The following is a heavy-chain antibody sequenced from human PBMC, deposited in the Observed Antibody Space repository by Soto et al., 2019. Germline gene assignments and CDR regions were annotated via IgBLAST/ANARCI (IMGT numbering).Heavy chain of an antibody. CDR2: IYYTGST. V-gene: IGHV4-31*03. D-gene: IGHD3-22*01. CDR3: ASGYYDSSGSGY. CDR1: GGSISSGGYY. Sequence: PSETLSLTCKVSGGSISSGGYYWTWIRQHPGKGLEWIGYIYYTGSTYYNPSLKSRITMSLDTSKDQFSLNLTSVTAADTAVYYCASGYYDSSGSGYWGQGTLVTVSS. J-gene: IGHJ4*02.